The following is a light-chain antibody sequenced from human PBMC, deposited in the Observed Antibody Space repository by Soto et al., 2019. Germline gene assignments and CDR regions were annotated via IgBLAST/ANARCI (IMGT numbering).Light chain of an antibody. CDR2: ANA. CDR3: LTHDTSVRGEL. Sequence: QSVLTQPPSVSGAPGQRVTISCTGTSSNLGAHYDVHWYQQIPGTAPKLLIYANANRPSGVPDRFSGSSSGSTASLAITGLQAEDEGTYFYLTHDTSVRGELFGGGTKVTVL. V-gene: IGLV1-40*01. CDR1: SSNLGAHYD. J-gene: IGLJ3*02.